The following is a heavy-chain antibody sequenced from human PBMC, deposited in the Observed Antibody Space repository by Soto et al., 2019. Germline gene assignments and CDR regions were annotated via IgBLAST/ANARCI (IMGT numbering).Heavy chain of an antibody. CDR3: ARRAAAGVYFDY. Sequence: SETLSLTCTVSGGSISSSSYYWGWIRQPPGKGLEWIGSIYYSGSTYYNPSLKSRVTISVDTSKNQFSLKLSSVTAADTAVYYCARRAAAGVYFDYWGQGTLVTVSS. J-gene: IGHJ4*02. CDR1: GGSISSSSYY. V-gene: IGHV4-39*01. D-gene: IGHD6-13*01. CDR2: IYYSGST.